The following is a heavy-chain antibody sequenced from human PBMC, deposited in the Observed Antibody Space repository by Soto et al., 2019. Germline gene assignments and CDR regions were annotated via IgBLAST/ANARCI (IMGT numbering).Heavy chain of an antibody. CDR1: ALFISSGSY. CDR2: IFHGGNT. Sequence: YETLSLTCAVAALFISSGSYWGWILKPPGKGLEWIGSIFHGGNTYYNPSLKSRVTISVDMSKNQFSLKLNSVTAADTAVYYCARARWYDAFDVWGQGTVVT. J-gene: IGHJ3*01. V-gene: IGHV4-38-2*01. CDR3: ARARWYDAFDV. D-gene: IGHD2-15*01.